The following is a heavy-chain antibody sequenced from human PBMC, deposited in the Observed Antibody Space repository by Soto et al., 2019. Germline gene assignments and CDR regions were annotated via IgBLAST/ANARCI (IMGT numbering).Heavy chain of an antibody. J-gene: IGHJ3*02. Sequence: GGSLRLSCAASGFTVSSNYMSWVRQAPGKGLEWVSVIYSGGSTYYAHSVKGRFTISRDNSKNTLYLQMNSLRAEDPAVYYCARNLGSVTDDAFDIWGQGTMVTVSS. CDR1: GFTVSSNY. CDR3: ARNLGSVTDDAFDI. D-gene: IGHD1-20*01. CDR2: IYSGGST. V-gene: IGHV3-53*01.